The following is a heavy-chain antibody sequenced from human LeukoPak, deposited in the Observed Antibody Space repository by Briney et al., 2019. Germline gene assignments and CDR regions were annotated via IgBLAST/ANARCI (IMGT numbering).Heavy chain of an antibody. J-gene: IGHJ5*02. D-gene: IGHD4-11*01. CDR2: IYSGGST. CDR3: ARDYDYDYSNP. CDR1: GFTVSSNY. Sequence: GGSLRLSCAASGFTVSSNYMSWVRQAPGKGQEWVSVIYSGGSTYYADSVKGRFTISRDNSKNTLYLQMNSLRAEDTAVYYCARDYDYDYSNPWGQGTLVTVSS. V-gene: IGHV3-53*01.